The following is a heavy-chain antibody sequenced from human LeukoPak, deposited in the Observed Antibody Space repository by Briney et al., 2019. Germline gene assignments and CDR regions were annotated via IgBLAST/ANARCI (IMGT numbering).Heavy chain of an antibody. CDR2: INPNSGGT. J-gene: IGHJ4*02. D-gene: IGHD4-23*01. CDR1: GYTFTGYY. CDR3: ARDGNSVHGFDY. Sequence: ASVKVSCKASGYTFTGYYRHWVRQAPGQGLEWMGWINPNSGGTNYAQKFQGRVTMTRDTSISTAYMELSRLRSDDTAVYYCARDGNSVHGFDYWGQGTLVTVSS. V-gene: IGHV1-2*02.